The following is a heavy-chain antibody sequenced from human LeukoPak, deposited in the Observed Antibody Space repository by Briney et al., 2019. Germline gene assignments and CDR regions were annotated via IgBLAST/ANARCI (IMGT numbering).Heavy chain of an antibody. Sequence: ASVKVSCRASGYTFTTNGISWVRPAPGQGLAWMAWISPDNGDTKYAQEFQGRLTVTTDTSTSTAYMELRSLRSDDTAVYYCARLRGGIYSSRDAFDIWGQGTMVTVSS. CDR1: GYTFTTNG. CDR2: ISPDNGDT. J-gene: IGHJ3*02. CDR3: ARLRGGIYSSRDAFDI. V-gene: IGHV1-18*04. D-gene: IGHD6-19*01.